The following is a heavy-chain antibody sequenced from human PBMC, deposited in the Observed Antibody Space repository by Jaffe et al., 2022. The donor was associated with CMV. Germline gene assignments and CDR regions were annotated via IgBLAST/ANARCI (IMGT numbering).Heavy chain of an antibody. CDR3: ARDLETMVRSETGSYYYYYGMDV. J-gene: IGHJ6*02. CDR1: GGSISSGGYY. CDR2: IYYSGST. V-gene: IGHV4-31*03. D-gene: IGHD3-10*01. Sequence: QVQLQESGPGLVKPSQTLSLTCTVSGGSISSGGYYWSWIRQHPGKGLEWIGYIYYSGSTYYNPSLKSRVTISVDTSKNQFSLKLSSVTAADTAVYYCARDLETMVRSETGSYYYYYGMDVWGQGTTVTVSS.